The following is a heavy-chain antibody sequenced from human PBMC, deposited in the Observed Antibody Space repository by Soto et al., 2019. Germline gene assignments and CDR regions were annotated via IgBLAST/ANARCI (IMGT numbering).Heavy chain of an antibody. CDR3: AKYSNGYDILTGYYGMDV. CDR2: ISGSGGST. J-gene: IGHJ6*02. Sequence: GGSLRLSCAASGFTFSSYAMSWVRQAPGKGLEWVSAISGSGGSTYYADSVKGRFTISRDNSKNTLYLQMNSLRAEDTAVYYCAKYSNGYDILTGYYGMDVWGQGTTVTVSS. CDR1: GFTFSSYA. V-gene: IGHV3-23*01. D-gene: IGHD3-9*01.